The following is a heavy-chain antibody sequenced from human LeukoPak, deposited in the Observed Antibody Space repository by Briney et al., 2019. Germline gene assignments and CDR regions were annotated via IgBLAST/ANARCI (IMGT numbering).Heavy chain of an antibody. J-gene: IGHJ6*02. Sequence: GGSLKLSCAASGFTFSSYAMHWVRQAPGKGLEWVAVISYDGSNKYYADSVKGRFTISRDSSKNTLYLQMNSLRAEDTAVYYCARGSTGYYDCYYYGMDVWGQGTTVTVSS. CDR3: ARGSTGYYDCYYYGMDV. V-gene: IGHV3-30-3*01. CDR2: ISYDGSNK. D-gene: IGHD3-9*01. CDR1: GFTFSSYA.